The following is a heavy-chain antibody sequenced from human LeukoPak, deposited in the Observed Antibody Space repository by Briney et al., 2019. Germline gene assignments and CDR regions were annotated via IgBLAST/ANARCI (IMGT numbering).Heavy chain of an antibody. CDR2: ISYSGST. CDR1: GGSISSYY. D-gene: IGHD2-21*02. Sequence: SETLSLTCTVSGGSISSYYWSWIRQPPGKGLEWIGYISYSGSTNYNPSLKSRVTISVDTSKNQFSLKLSSVTAVDTAVYYCARGRVTFDSWDQGTLVTVFS. J-gene: IGHJ4*02. V-gene: IGHV4-59*12. CDR3: ARGRVTFDS.